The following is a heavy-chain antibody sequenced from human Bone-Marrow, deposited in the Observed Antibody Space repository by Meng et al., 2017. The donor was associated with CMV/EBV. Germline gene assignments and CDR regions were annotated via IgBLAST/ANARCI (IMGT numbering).Heavy chain of an antibody. Sequence: SETLSLTCTVYGGSFNAYYYNWFRQAPGKGLEWIGEINHSGGTNYNPSLKSRVTISVDKSKNQFSLRLTSVTAADTAVYYCASESATYLGGGIYYHGMDVWGQGTTVTVSS. J-gene: IGHJ6*02. CDR1: GGSFNAYY. V-gene: IGHV4-34*01. D-gene: IGHD1-26*01. CDR3: ASESATYLGGGIYYHGMDV. CDR2: INHSGGT.